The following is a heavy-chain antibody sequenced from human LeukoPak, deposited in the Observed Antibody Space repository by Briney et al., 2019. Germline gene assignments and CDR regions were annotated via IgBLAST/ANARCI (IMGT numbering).Heavy chain of an antibody. Sequence: SVKVSCKASGGTFSSYAISWVRQAPGQGLEWMGRIIPILGIANYAQKFQGRVTITADKSTSTAYMELSSLRSEDTAVYYCAREYYYDSSGYYPDAFDIWGQGTMVTISS. J-gene: IGHJ3*02. CDR3: AREYYYDSSGYYPDAFDI. D-gene: IGHD3-22*01. CDR1: GGTFSSYA. V-gene: IGHV1-69*04. CDR2: IIPILGIA.